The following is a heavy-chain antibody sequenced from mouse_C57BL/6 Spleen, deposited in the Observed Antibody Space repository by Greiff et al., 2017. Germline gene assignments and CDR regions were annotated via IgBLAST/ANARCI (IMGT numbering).Heavy chain of an antibody. V-gene: IGHV1-59*01. J-gene: IGHJ2*01. CDR3: AREIYYGTLDY. CDR2: IDPSDSYT. D-gene: IGHD1-1*01. Sequence: QVQLKQPGAELVRPGTSVKLSCKASGYTFTSYWMHWVKQRPGQGLEWIGVIDPSDSYTNYNQKFMGKATLTVDTSSSTAYMQLSSLTSDDSAVYYCAREIYYGTLDYWGQGTTLTVSS. CDR1: GYTFTSYW.